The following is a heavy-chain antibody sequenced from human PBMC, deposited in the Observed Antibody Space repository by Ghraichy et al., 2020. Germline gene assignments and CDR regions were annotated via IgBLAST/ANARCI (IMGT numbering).Heavy chain of an antibody. D-gene: IGHD5-18*01. CDR3: AKGAEGYSYGYGDAFDI. CDR1: GFTFSSYA. Sequence: GESLNISCAASGFTFSSYAMSWVRQAPGKGLEWVSAISGSGGSTYYADSVKGRFTISRDNSKNTLYLQMNSLRAEDTAVYYCAKGAEGYSYGYGDAFDIWGQGTMVTVSS. V-gene: IGHV3-23*01. J-gene: IGHJ3*02. CDR2: ISGSGGST.